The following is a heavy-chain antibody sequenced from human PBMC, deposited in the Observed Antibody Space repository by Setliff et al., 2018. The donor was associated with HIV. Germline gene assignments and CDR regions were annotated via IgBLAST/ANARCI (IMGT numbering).Heavy chain of an antibody. CDR2: IYPRDSDT. J-gene: IGHJ4*02. V-gene: IGHV5-51*01. CDR1: GYSFTSYW. Sequence: ESLKISCEASGYSFTSYWIGWVRQLPGKGLEWMGIIYPRDSDTRYRPSFQGQVTISADKSISTAYLQWSSLKTSDTAMYYCARDLHGLFSSAWGFDFWGQGTLVTVSS. CDR3: ARDLHGLFSSAWGFDF. D-gene: IGHD6-19*01.